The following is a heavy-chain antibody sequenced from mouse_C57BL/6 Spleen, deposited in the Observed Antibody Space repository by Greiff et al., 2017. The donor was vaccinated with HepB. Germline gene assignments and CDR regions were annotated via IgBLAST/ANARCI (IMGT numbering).Heavy chain of an antibody. V-gene: IGHV2-4*01. D-gene: IGHD2-1*01. Sequence: QVQLKQSGPGLVQPSQSLSITCTVSGFSLTSYGVHWVRQPPGKGLEWLGVIWSGGSTDYNAAFISRLSISKDNSKSQVFFKMNSLQADDTAIYYCAKGEIYYGNFYAMDYWGQGTSVTVSS. CDR1: GFSLTSYG. CDR3: AKGEIYYGNFYAMDY. J-gene: IGHJ4*01. CDR2: IWSGGST.